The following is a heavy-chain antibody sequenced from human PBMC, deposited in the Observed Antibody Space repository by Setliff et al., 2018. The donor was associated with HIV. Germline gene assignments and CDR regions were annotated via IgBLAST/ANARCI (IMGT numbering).Heavy chain of an antibody. J-gene: IGHJ5*01. V-gene: IGHV4-39*07. CDR1: GGSIRTGAYY. Sequence: SETLSLTCTVSGGSIRTGAYYWGWIRQPPGKGLEWIGSIYYDGRTFYKPSLKSRLTISVDTSKNQFSLSLNSVTAAATAVYFCARGGAVSADFDSWGQGTLVTVSS. CDR3: ARGGAVSADFDS. CDR2: IYYDGRT. D-gene: IGHD3-16*01.